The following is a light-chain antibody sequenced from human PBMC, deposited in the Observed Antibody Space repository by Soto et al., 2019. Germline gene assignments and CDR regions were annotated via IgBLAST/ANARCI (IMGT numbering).Light chain of an antibody. CDR2: KAS. CDR3: KQYNFSPT. J-gene: IGKJ4*01. Sequence: DIQMTQSPSTLSAFVGDRVTITCRASQSISTWLAWYQQKPGKAPKLLIHKASSLESGVPSRFSGSGSGTEFTLTISRLQPDDFATYYCKQYNFSPTFGGGTKVEIK. CDR1: QSISTW. V-gene: IGKV1-5*03.